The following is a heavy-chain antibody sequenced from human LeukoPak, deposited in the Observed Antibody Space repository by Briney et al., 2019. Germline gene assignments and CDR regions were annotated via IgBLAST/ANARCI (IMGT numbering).Heavy chain of an antibody. Sequence: GGSLRLSRAASGFTVSSSYMGWVRQAPGKGLKWVSVIYSGGSTYHADSVKGRFTISRDNSKNTVYLQMNSLRAEDTAVYYCVRGETVMLPPDYWGQGTLVTVSS. D-gene: IGHD3-16*01. CDR3: VRGETVMLPPDY. V-gene: IGHV3-53*01. CDR2: IYSGGST. J-gene: IGHJ4*02. CDR1: GFTVSSSY.